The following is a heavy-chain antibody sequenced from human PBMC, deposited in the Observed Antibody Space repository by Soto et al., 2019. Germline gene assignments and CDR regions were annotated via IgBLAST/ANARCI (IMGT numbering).Heavy chain of an antibody. D-gene: IGHD6-13*01. Sequence: GSLRLSCAASGFTFRSYSMNLVRQAPGKGLEWVSVISGSGGSTYYADSVKGRFTISRDNSKNTLYLQMNSLRAEDTAVYYCARRGPGTYFDYWGQGTLVTVSS. V-gene: IGHV3-23*01. CDR3: ARRGPGTYFDY. J-gene: IGHJ4*02. CDR2: ISGSGGST. CDR1: GFTFRSYS.